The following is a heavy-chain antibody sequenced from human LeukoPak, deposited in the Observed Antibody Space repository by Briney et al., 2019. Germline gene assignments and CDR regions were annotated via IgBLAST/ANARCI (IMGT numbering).Heavy chain of an antibody. CDR3: ARMLCSGGSCSEEYYFDY. CDR1: SYTFTSYG. J-gene: IGHJ4*02. Sequence: GASVKVSCKASSYTFTSYGISWVRQAPGQGLEWMGWISAYNGNTNYAQKLQGRVTMTTDTSTSTAYMELRSLRSDDTAVYYCARMLCSGGSCSEEYYFDYWGQGTLVTVSS. D-gene: IGHD2-15*01. V-gene: IGHV1-18*01. CDR2: ISAYNGNT.